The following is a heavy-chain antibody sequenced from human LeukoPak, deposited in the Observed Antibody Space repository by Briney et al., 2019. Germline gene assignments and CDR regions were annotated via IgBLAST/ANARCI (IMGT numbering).Heavy chain of an antibody. CDR1: VYTFTSYY. CDR3: ARGYQLLPFDL. J-gene: IGHJ2*01. D-gene: IGHD2-2*01. V-gene: IGHV1-46*03. Sequence: GASVKVSCKASVYTFTSYYMHWVRQAPGQGLEWMGIINPSCGSTSYAQKFQGRVTMTRDTSTSTVYMELSSLRSEDTAVYYCARGYQLLPFDLWGRGTLVTVSS. CDR2: INPSCGST.